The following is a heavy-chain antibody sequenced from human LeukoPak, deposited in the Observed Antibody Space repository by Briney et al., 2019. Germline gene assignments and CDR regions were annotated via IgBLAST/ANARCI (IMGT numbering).Heavy chain of an antibody. CDR3: ARTGGLGWFDP. D-gene: IGHD1-26*01. CDR1: GGSISSSSSSSYY. J-gene: IGHJ5*02. CDR2: IFYSGNT. V-gene: IGHV4-39*01. Sequence: PSETLSLTCTVSGGSISSSSSSSYYWGWVRQPSGKGLEWIGTIFYSGNTYYNPSLKSRVTISVDTSKNQFSLKLNSVTAADTAMYYCARTGGLGWFDPWGQGTLVTVSS.